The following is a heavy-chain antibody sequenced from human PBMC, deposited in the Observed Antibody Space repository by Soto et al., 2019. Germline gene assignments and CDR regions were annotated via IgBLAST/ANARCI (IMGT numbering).Heavy chain of an antibody. J-gene: IGHJ6*02. CDR1: GFTFSSYG. CDR2: ISYDGSNK. CDR3: ARDLAPLYYYYGMDV. V-gene: IGHV3-30*19. Sequence: GGSLRLSCAASGFTFSSYGMHWVRQATGKGLEWVAVISYDGSNKYYADSVKGRFTISRDNSKNTRYLQMNRLRAEDTAVYYCARDLAPLYYYYGMDVWGQGTTVTVSS.